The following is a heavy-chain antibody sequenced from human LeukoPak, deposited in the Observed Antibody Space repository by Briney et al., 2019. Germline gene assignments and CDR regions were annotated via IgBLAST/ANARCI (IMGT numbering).Heavy chain of an antibody. V-gene: IGHV3-30*04. CDR1: GFTFSSYA. CDR2: ISYGGSNK. D-gene: IGHD1-26*01. J-gene: IGHJ4*02. Sequence: GGSLRLSCAASGFTFSSYAMHWVRQAPGKGLEWVAVISYGGSNKYYADSVKGRFTISRDNSKNTLYLQMNSLRAEDTAVYYCARVGIVGATTAHFDYWGQGTLVTVSS. CDR3: ARVGIVGATTAHFDY.